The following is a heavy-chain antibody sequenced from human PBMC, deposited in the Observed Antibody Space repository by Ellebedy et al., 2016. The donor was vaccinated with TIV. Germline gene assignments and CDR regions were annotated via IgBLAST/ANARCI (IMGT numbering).Heavy chain of an antibody. CDR3: SRGPVVGGGYYPGDY. D-gene: IGHD1-26*01. J-gene: IGHJ4*02. V-gene: IGHV3-74*01. Sequence: GGSLRLSXAASGFTFSSHWRHWVRQVPGKGLIWVSRINSDGYSTSYAASVKGRFTIARDNAKDTVYLQMYSLRAEDTAVYYCSRGPVVGGGYYPGDYWGQGTLVTVSS. CDR1: GFTFSSHW. CDR2: INSDGYST.